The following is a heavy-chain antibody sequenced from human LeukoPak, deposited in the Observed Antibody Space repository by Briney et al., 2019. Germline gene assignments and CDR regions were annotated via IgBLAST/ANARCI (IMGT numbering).Heavy chain of an antibody. CDR3: ASTAELSYYDFWSGSAPLDY. CDR1: GFTFSSYS. D-gene: IGHD3-3*01. V-gene: IGHV3-21*01. J-gene: IGHJ4*02. Sequence: GGSLRLFCGAPGFTFSSYSMNWVRQAPGKGLEWVSSISSSSSYIYYADSVKGRFTISRDNAKNSLYLQMNSLRAEDTAVYYCASTAELSYYDFWSGSAPLDYWGQGTLVTVSS. CDR2: ISSSSSYI.